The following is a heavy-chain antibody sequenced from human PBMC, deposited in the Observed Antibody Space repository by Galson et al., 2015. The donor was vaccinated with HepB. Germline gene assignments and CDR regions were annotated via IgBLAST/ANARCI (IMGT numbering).Heavy chain of an antibody. V-gene: IGHV3-49*04. CDR3: ARDVYYYATSSYYPLHSDY. CDR2: IRTKAYGGTT. J-gene: IGHJ4*02. D-gene: IGHD3-22*01. Sequence: SLRLSCAASGFNFGDYAMSWVRQAPGKGLEWVGFIRTKAYGGTTEYAASVKGGFTISRDDSKTIAYLQMNSLKTEDTAFYYCARDVYYYATSSYYPLHSDYWCQGTLVTVSS. CDR1: GFNFGDYA.